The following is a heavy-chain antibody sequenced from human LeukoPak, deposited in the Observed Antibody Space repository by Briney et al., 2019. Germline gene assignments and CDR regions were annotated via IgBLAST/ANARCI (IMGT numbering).Heavy chain of an antibody. J-gene: IGHJ4*02. D-gene: IGHD3-22*01. V-gene: IGHV5-10-1*01. Sequence: GESLRISCKGSGYSFTSYWISWVRQMPGKGLEWMGRIDPSDSYTNYSPSFQGHVTISADKSISTAYLQWSSLKASDTAMYYCAREEYYYDSSGYFDYWGQGTLVTVSS. CDR2: IDPSDSYT. CDR1: GYSFTSYW. CDR3: AREEYYYDSSGYFDY.